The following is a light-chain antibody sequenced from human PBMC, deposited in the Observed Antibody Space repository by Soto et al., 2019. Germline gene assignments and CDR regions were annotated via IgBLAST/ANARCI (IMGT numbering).Light chain of an antibody. CDR3: QHYSTYSQT. J-gene: IGKJ1*01. CDR1: QSISSW. CDR2: RAS. V-gene: IGKV1-5*03. Sequence: DIKMTQSPSTLSASVGDRVTITCRASQSISSWLAWYQQKPGKAPNLLIYRASTLKSGVPSRFSGSGSRTEFTLTVSSLQPYCFATYYCQHYSTYSQTFGQGTKVEI.